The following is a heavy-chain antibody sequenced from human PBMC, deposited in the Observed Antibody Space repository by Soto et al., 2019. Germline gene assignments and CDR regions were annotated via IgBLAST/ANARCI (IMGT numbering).Heavy chain of an antibody. CDR2: INHSGST. CDR1: GGSFSGYY. D-gene: IGHD5-18*01. CDR3: ARLGGIQLWLNNQRIDY. J-gene: IGHJ4*02. Sequence: QVQLQQWGAGLLKPSETLSLTCAVYGGSFSGYYWRWIRQPPGKGLEWIGEINHSGSTNNNPSRTGRVPTEEYTAKIQYSLKLGSVTAWETPGYYWARLGGIQLWLNNQRIDYWAREPWSPSPQ. V-gene: IGHV4-34*01.